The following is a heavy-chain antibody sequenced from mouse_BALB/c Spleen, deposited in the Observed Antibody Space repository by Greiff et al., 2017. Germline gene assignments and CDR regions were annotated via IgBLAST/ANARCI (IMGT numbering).Heavy chain of an antibody. CDR1: GFTFSSYA. CDR2: ISSGGST. V-gene: IGHV5-6-5*01. Sequence: EVKLMESGGGLVKPGGSLKLSCAASGFTFSSYAMSWVRQTPGKRLEWVASISSGGSTYYPDSVKGRFTISRDNARTILYLQMSSLRSEATAMYYCARGSRDYWGQGTTLTVSS. J-gene: IGHJ2*01. CDR3: ARGSRDY.